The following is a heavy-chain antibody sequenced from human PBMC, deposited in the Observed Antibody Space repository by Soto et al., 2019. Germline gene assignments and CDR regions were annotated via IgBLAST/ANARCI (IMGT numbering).Heavy chain of an antibody. D-gene: IGHD6-6*01. Sequence: GGSLRLSCAAPGFAFSNYAMTWVRQAPGKGLEWVSTISGSGGTTYYTDSVKGRFTISRDNSKDTLYLQMNSLRVEDTAIYYCAKDPKYSSSSGGDYWGLGTLVTVSS. J-gene: IGHJ4*02. V-gene: IGHV3-23*01. CDR2: ISGSGGTT. CDR3: AKDPKYSSSSGGDY. CDR1: GFAFSNYA.